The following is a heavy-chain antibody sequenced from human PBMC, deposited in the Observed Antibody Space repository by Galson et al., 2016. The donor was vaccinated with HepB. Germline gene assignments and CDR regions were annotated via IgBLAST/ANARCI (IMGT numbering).Heavy chain of an antibody. Sequence: SVKVSCKASGDTFIRSAFSWVRQAPGQGPEWMAGLIPLFGTPTYAQKFGGRVPTTADESTRTVYMDLRSLRSEDTAVYYWARMTLPGICCYFYYWGQGTLVTVSS. D-gene: IGHD2-8*01. V-gene: IGHV1-69*13. CDR1: GDTFIRSA. CDR2: LIPLFGTP. J-gene: IGHJ4*02. CDR3: ARMTLPGICCYFYY.